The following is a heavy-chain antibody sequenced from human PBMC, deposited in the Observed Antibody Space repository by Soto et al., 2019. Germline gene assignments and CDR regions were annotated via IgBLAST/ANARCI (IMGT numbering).Heavy chain of an antibody. Sequence: QVQVVQCGGEMKKPGASVKVSCKPSAYNLACDGFTGVRQAPGQGLEWMGWMNVHSGDTNYAQKFQDRFSLTTDTSTRTVYMELRNLRSDDTAVYYCARRGNPLMDAWGQGTTVIVSS. J-gene: IGHJ6*02. CDR3: ARRGNPLMDA. CDR1: AYNLACDG. CDR2: MNVHSGDT. V-gene: IGHV1-18*01.